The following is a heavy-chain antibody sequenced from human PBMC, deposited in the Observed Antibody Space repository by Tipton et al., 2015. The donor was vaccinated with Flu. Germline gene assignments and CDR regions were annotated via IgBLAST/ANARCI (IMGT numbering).Heavy chain of an antibody. CDR2: IHHSGDA. V-gene: IGHV4-38-2*01. J-gene: IGHJ4*02. Sequence: TLSLTCAVSDYSISSGYYWGWIRQPPGKGLEWIGSIHHSGDAYYIPSLKSRVTISVDTSKNQFSLKVTSVTAADTAVYFCARVGCITWDYQFDHWGQGILVTVSS. CDR3: ARVGCITWDYQFDH. D-gene: IGHD1-7*01. CDR1: DYSISSGYY.